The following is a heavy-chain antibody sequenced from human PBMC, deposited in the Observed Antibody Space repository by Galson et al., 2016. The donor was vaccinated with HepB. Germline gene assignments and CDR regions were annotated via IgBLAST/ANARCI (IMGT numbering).Heavy chain of an antibody. CDR2: ILYDGSIK. V-gene: IGHV3-30*18. J-gene: IGHJ6*02. Sequence: SLRLSCAASGFTFRSYAMHWVRQAPGKGLEWVAVILYDGSIKYYEDSVKGRFTISRDNSKNTLYLQMNSLRAEDTAVYYCAKDLISGELLFGMDVWGQGTTVTVSS. D-gene: IGHD1-14*01. CDR3: AKDLISGELLFGMDV. CDR1: GFTFRSYA.